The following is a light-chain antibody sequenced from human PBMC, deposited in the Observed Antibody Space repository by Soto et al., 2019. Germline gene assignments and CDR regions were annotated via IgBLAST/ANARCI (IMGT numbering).Light chain of an antibody. V-gene: IGKV3-15*01. CDR2: GAS. CDR3: QQYINWPWT. CDR1: QSVSNN. Sequence: EIVMTQSPATLSVSPGDRATVPCRASQSVSNNLAWYQQKPGQAPSLLIYGASTRATGIPARFSGSGSGTEFTLTISSLQSEDFAVYYCQQYINWPWTFGQGTKVEFK. J-gene: IGKJ1*01.